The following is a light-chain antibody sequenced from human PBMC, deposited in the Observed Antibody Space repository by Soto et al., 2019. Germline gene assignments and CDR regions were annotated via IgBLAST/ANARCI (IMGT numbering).Light chain of an antibody. J-gene: IGKJ4*01. CDR3: HQTHTTFT. V-gene: IGKV1-39*01. CDR1: QSISTY. Sequence: DIQMTQSPSSLSASVGDRVTITCRASQSISTYLNWYQQKPGKVPKLLIYAASSLQSGVPSRFSGSGSGTDFTLPISSRQPEDFATYYCHQTHTTFTFGGGTTVQIK. CDR2: AAS.